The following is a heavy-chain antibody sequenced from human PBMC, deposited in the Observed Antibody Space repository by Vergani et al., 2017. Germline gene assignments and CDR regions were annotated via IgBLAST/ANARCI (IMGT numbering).Heavy chain of an antibody. CDR3: ATDFYGGNSAEWFDP. CDR1: SHTFQTYG. Sequence: QVQLVQSGAELKKPGASVSVSCKGSSHTFQTYGISWVRQAPGKGLEWMAWIRPYTGHTIYAQKFQGRVTITADTSTDTAYMELSSLRSEDTAVYYCATDFYGGNSAEWFDPWGQGTLVTVSP. J-gene: IGHJ5*02. CDR2: IRPYTGHT. D-gene: IGHD4-23*01. V-gene: IGHV1-18*01.